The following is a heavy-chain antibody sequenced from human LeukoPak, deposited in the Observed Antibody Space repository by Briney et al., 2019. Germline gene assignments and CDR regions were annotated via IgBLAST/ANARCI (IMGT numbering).Heavy chain of an antibody. J-gene: IGHJ4*02. Sequence: GGSLRLSCAASGFTFSSYGMHWVRQAPGKGLEWVSSISSSSSYIYHADSVKGRLTISRDNAKNSLYLQMNSLRAEDTAVYYCARGQNYYDSSERAPYFDYWGQGTLVTVSS. D-gene: IGHD3-22*01. CDR3: ARGQNYYDSSERAPYFDY. CDR2: ISSSSSYI. CDR1: GFTFSSYG. V-gene: IGHV3-21*04.